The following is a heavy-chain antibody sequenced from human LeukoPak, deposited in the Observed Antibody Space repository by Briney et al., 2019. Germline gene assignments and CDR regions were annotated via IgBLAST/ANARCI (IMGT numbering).Heavy chain of an antibody. D-gene: IGHD1-7*01. J-gene: IGHJ4*02. CDR1: GGSFSGYY. Sequence: PSETLSLTCAVYGGSFSGYYWSWIRQPPGKGLEWIGEINHSGSTNYNPSLKSRVTISVDTSKNQFSLKLSSVTAADTAVYYCTRAFYNWNYDGFDSWGQGTLVTVSS. V-gene: IGHV4-34*01. CDR2: INHSGST. CDR3: TRAFYNWNYDGFDS.